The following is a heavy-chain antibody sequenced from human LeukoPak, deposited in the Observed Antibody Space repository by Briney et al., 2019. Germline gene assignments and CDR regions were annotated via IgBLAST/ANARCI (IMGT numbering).Heavy chain of an antibody. CDR2: INHSGST. V-gene: IGHV4-34*01. CDR1: GGSFSGYY. J-gene: IGHJ5*02. CDR3: ASRGYSSSTSPSWFDP. Sequence: SETLSLTCAVYGGSFSGYYWSWIRQPPGKGLEWIGKINHSGSTNYNPSLKSRVTISVDTSKNQFSLKLSSVTAADTAVYYCASRGYSSSTSPSWFDPWGQGTLVTVSS. D-gene: IGHD2-2*01.